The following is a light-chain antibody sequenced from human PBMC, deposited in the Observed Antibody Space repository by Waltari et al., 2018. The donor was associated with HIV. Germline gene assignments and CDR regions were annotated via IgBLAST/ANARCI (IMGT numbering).Light chain of an antibody. CDR1: HDILKY. CDR2: DAS. Sequence: EIQMTKSPSSLSAAVGDRVTITCQSSHDILKYLNWYQQRPGKAPKLLIYDASNLETGVPSRFSGSGSGTDFTFTISSLQPEDIATYYCQQHDNFFTFGGGTKVEMK. J-gene: IGKJ4*01. CDR3: QQHDNFFT. V-gene: IGKV1-33*01.